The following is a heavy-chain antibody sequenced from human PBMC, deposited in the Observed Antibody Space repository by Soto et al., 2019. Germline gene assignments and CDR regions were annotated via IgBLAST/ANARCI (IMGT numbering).Heavy chain of an antibody. CDR2: INHSGST. V-gene: IGHV4-34*01. J-gene: IGHJ4*02. Sequence: PSETLSLTCAVYGGSFSGYYWSWIRQPPGKGLGWIGEINHSGSTNYNPSLKSRVTISVDTSKNQFSLKLSSVTAADTAVYYCASTGYSSGWWTLIDYWGQGTLVTVSS. D-gene: IGHD6-19*01. CDR1: GGSFSGYY. CDR3: ASTGYSSGWWTLIDY.